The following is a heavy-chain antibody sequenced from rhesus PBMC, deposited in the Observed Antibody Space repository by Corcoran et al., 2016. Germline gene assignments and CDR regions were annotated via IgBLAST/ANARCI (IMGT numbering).Heavy chain of an antibody. Sequence: QVQLQEAGPGLGKPAETLSLHRAVPGGSIRTRTSWSWIRQPPGKGLEWIGGIYGNSESTNYNPSLKSRVTISKDTSKNQFSLKLSSVTAADTAVYYCARHMPGGGYPVDSWGQGVLVTVSS. CDR1: GGSIRTRTS. V-gene: IGHV4S18*01. D-gene: IGHD3-16*01. CDR2: IYGNSEST. CDR3: ARHMPGGGYPVDS. J-gene: IGHJ4*01.